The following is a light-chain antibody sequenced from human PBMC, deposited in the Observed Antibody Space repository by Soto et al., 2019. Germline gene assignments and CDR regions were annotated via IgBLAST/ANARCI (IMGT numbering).Light chain of an antibody. Sequence: QSALTQPASVSGSHGQSITISCTGTSSDVGGYKYVSWYQQHPGKVPKLFIYEVSNRPSGVSNRFSGSKSGNTASLTISGLQAEDEAEYYCSSYTRSTTLNVLFGGGTSSPS. CDR2: EVS. CDR1: SSDVGGYKY. CDR3: SSYTRSTTLNVL. J-gene: IGLJ2*01. V-gene: IGLV2-14*01.